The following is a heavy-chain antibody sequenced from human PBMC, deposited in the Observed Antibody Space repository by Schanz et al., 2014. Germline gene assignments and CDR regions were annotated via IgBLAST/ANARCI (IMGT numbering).Heavy chain of an antibody. CDR1: GFPFSRYA. CDR3: AKAPKGLIRYCSATSCHLDN. CDR2: ISYHGSER. V-gene: IGHV3-30*04. J-gene: IGHJ4*02. Sequence: QVQLVESGGGVVQPGRSLRLSCAASGFPFSRYAMHWVRQAPGKGLEWVAVISYHGSERYYADSVKGRFTISRDNSKNTLYLQMNSLRVEDTAVYYCAKAPKGLIRYCSATSCHLDNWGQGTLVTVSS. D-gene: IGHD2-2*01.